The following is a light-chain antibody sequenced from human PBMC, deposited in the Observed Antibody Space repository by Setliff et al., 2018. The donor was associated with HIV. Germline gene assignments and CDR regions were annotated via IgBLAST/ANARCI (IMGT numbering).Light chain of an antibody. CDR1: QSVRSN. J-gene: IGKJ5*01. Sequence: IVMTQSPVTLSVSPGERAIFSCRASQSVRSNLAWYQQKPGQAPRLLIYGASTRATGIPARFSGSGSGTEFTLTISSLQSEDFAVYYCQQYNYWPPITFGQGTRLEIK. CDR2: GAS. V-gene: IGKV3-15*01. CDR3: QQYNYWPPIT.